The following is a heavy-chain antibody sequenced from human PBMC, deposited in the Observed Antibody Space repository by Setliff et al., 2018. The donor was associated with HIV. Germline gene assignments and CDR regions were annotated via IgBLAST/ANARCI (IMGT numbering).Heavy chain of an antibody. CDR1: GGSISTYY. CDR2: IYTSGST. V-gene: IGHV4-4*09. Sequence: SETLSLTCTVSGGSISTYYWGWIRQPPGKGLEWIGYIYTSGSTNYNPSLKTRVTISIDTSKKQVSLKLSSVTAADTAVYYCARHANYDFWSGYWGYYLDYWGQGTLVTVSS. J-gene: IGHJ4*02. CDR3: ARHANYDFWSGYWGYYLDY. D-gene: IGHD3-3*01.